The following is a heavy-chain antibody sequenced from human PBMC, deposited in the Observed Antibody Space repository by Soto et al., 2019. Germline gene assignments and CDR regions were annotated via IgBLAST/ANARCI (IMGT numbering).Heavy chain of an antibody. J-gene: IGHJ4*02. D-gene: IGHD6-13*01. CDR1: GYSFTSYW. CDR3: ARRSTYSSSWYYFDY. CDR2: IYPGDSDT. Sequence: GESLKISCNGSGYSFTSYWIGWVRQMPGKGLEWMGIIYPGDSDTRYSPSFQGQVTISADKSISTAYLQWSSLKASDTAMYYCARRSTYSSSWYYFDYWGQGTLVTVSS. V-gene: IGHV5-51*01.